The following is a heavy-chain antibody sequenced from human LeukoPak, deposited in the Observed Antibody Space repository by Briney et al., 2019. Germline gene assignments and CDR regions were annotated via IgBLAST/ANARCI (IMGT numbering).Heavy chain of an antibody. Sequence: SQTLSLTCTVSGVSITSGGYYWSWIRQPPEKSLEWIGYIYYRGSTDYTPSLKSRFTMSVDTSKNQFSLKLSSVTAADTAVYYCASADYDMAFDIWGQGTMVTVSS. D-gene: IGHD3-9*01. V-gene: IGHV4-31*03. J-gene: IGHJ3*02. CDR1: GVSITSGGYY. CDR3: ASADYDMAFDI. CDR2: IYYRGST.